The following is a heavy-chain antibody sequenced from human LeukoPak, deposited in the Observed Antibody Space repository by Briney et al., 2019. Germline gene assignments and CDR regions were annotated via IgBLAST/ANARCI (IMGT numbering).Heavy chain of an antibody. V-gene: IGHV4-39*07. J-gene: IGHJ3*02. CDR3: ARPSGWELRGGNAFDI. Sequence: SETLSLTCTVSGVSISSSNSYWGWIRQPPGKGLEWIGSIYHSGSTNYNPSLKSRVTISVDKSKNQFSLKLSSVTAADTAVYYCARPSGWELRGGNAFDIWGQGTMVTVSS. CDR2: IYHSGST. CDR1: GVSISSSNSY. D-gene: IGHD1-26*01.